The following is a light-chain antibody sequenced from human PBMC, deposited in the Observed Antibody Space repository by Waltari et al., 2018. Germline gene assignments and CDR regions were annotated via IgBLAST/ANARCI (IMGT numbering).Light chain of an antibody. Sequence: SYVLTQPPSVSVAPGQTARISCDGNNIGSKTVHWYQQKPGQALVLVVYDDGDRPSVIPGRFSGSNSGNTATLTISRVDAGDEAAYYCQVWDSGSDQYVFGTVTKVTVL. V-gene: IGLV3-21*02. CDR3: QVWDSGSDQYV. CDR1: NIGSKT. J-gene: IGLJ1*01. CDR2: DDG.